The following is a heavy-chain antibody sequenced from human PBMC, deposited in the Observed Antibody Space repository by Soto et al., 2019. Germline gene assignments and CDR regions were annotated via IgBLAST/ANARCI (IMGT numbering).Heavy chain of an antibody. D-gene: IGHD5-18*01. CDR2: INHSGST. Sequence: PSETLSLTCAVYGGSFSGYYWSWIRQPPGKGLEWIGEINHSGSTNYNPSLKSRVTISVDTSKNQFSLKLSSVTAADTAVYYCAKLWLQNWFDPWGQGTLVTVSS. V-gene: IGHV4-34*01. J-gene: IGHJ5*02. CDR3: AKLWLQNWFDP. CDR1: GGSFSGYY.